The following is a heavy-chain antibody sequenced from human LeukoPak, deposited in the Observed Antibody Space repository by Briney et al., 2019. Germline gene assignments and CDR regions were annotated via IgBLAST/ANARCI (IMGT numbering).Heavy chain of an antibody. CDR2: ISYDGSNK. V-gene: IGHV3-30*03. D-gene: IGHD3-9*01. Sequence: GGSLRLSCAASGFTFDDYGMSWVRQAPGKGLEWVAVISYDGSNKYYADSVKGRFTISRDNAKNSLYLQMNSLRAEDTAVYYCARDLVPYYDILTGYWGYWGQGTLVTVSS. J-gene: IGHJ4*02. CDR1: GFTFDDYG. CDR3: ARDLVPYYDILTGYWGY.